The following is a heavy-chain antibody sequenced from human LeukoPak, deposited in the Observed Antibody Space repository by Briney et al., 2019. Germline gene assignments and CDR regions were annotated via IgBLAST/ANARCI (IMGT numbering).Heavy chain of an antibody. CDR1: GGSISSYY. J-gene: IGHJ3*02. Sequence: SETLSLTCTVSGGSISSYYWSWIRQPAGKGLEWIGRMYTSGSTNYNPSLKSRVTMSVDTSKNQLSLKLSSVTAADTAVYYCARAKDTIFGVDHAFDIWGQGTMVTVSS. CDR2: MYTSGST. D-gene: IGHD3-3*01. V-gene: IGHV4-4*07. CDR3: ARAKDTIFGVDHAFDI.